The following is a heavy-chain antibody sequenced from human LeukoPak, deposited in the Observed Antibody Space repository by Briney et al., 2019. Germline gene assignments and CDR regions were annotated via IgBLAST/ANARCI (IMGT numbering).Heavy chain of an antibody. CDR3: VKGASSTALITWDL. D-gene: IGHD6-13*01. Sequence: GGSLRLSCAASGFTFSTYAMTWVRQARGKGLEWVSGISRDGDTIYYAQSLKGRFTVSRDNSKDTLYLQMNSLRAGDTAVYYCVKGASSTALITWDLWGQGTLVTVSS. CDR2: ISRDGDTI. CDR1: GFTFSTYA. V-gene: IGHV3-23*01. J-gene: IGHJ5*02.